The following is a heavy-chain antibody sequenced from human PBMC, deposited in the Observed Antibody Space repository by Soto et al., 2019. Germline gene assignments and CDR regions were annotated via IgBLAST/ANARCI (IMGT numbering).Heavy chain of an antibody. CDR3: TKARCTGDDCYVLDY. CDR2: ISGSGGSP. J-gene: IGHJ4*01. D-gene: IGHD2-21*01. CDR1: GFTFSSYT. V-gene: IGHV3-23*01. Sequence: EVQVLESGGGLVQPGGSLRLSCAASGFTFSSYTMAWVRQAPGKGLEWVSSISGSGGSPYYADSVQGRFTISRDNYKNTVSLQMTSLRAEDTATYHCTKARCTGDDCYVLDYWGHGTLVIVSS.